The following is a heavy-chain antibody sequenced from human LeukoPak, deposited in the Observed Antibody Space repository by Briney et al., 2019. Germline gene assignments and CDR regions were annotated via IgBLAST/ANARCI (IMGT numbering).Heavy chain of an antibody. Sequence: GESLKISCKGSGYSFTSYWIGWVRQMPGKGLEWMGIIYPGDSDTRYSPSFRGQVTISADKSISTAYLQWSSLQASDTAMYYCARYPDGSGSYFVYWGQGTLVTVSS. CDR1: GYSFTSYW. CDR3: ARYPDGSGSYFVY. J-gene: IGHJ4*02. CDR2: IYPGDSDT. V-gene: IGHV5-51*01. D-gene: IGHD3-10*01.